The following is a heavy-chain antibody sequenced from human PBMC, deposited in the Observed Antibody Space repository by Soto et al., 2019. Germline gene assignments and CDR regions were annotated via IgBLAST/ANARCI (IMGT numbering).Heavy chain of an antibody. D-gene: IGHD5-18*01. V-gene: IGHV4-59*01. CDR2: IYYSGST. CDR1: GCSISSYY. J-gene: IGHJ6*02. CDR3: ATGSGYSYGSDYYYGMDV. Sequence: SETLSLTCTVSGCSISSYYWSWIRQPPGKGLEWIGYIYYSGSTNYNPSLKSRVTISVDTSKNQFSLKLSSVTAADTAVYYCATGSGYSYGSDYYYGMDVWGQGTTVTVSS.